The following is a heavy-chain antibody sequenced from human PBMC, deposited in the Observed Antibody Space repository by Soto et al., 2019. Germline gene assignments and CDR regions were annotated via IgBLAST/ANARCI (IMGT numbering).Heavy chain of an antibody. CDR2: ISSDGGST. Sequence: GGSLRLSCSASGFDFSNYAMHWVRQAPEKGLEYLSTISSDGGSTFYAGSVQGRFTISRDNSKNTLFLQMTSLRTEDTAVYYCAKPGYSSTAFDYWGQGALVTVSS. D-gene: IGHD6-13*01. CDR3: AKPGYSSTAFDY. CDR1: GFDFSNYA. V-gene: IGHV3-64D*08. J-gene: IGHJ4*02.